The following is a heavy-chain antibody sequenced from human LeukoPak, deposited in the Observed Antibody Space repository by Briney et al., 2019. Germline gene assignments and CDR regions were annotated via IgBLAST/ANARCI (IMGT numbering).Heavy chain of an antibody. D-gene: IGHD5-18*01. CDR2: INPSGGST. V-gene: IGHV1-46*01. CDR1: GFTFTSYY. Sequence: GGSLRLSCAASGFTFTSYYMHWVRQAPGQGLEWMGIINPSGGSTSYAQKFQGRVTMTRDTSTSTVYMELSSLRSEDTAVYYCARGLHFDYWGQGTLVTVSS. CDR3: ARGLHFDY. J-gene: IGHJ4*02.